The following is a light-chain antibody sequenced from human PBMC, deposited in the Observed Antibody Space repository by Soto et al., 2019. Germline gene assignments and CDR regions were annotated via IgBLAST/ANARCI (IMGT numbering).Light chain of an antibody. J-gene: IGLJ1*01. CDR1: SSDVGGYEY. CDR2: DVS. CDR3: SSYTTASPLGV. Sequence: QSALTQPASVSGSPGQSITISCTGTSSDVGGYEYVSWYQQHPGKAPKRIIYDVSDRPSGVSRRLSVSKSGNTASLAISGLQAEDEADYYCSSYTTASPLGVFGTGTKLTVL. V-gene: IGLV2-14*03.